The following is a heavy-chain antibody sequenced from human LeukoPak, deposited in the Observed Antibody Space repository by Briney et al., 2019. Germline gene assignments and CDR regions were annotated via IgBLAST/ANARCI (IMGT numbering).Heavy chain of an antibody. J-gene: IGHJ4*02. V-gene: IGHV3-21*01. Sequence: PGGSLRLSCAASGFTFSSYAMSWVRQAPGKGLEWVSSISSSSSYIYYADSVKGRLTISRDNAKNSLYLQMNSLRAEDTAVYYCARDSLVTMVRGVTVDYWGQGTLVTVSS. CDR3: ARDSLVTMVRGVTVDY. CDR2: ISSSSSYI. D-gene: IGHD3-10*01. CDR1: GFTFSSYA.